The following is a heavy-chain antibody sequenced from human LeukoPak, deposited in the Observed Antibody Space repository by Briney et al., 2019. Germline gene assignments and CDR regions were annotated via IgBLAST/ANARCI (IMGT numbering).Heavy chain of an antibody. CDR1: GFTFSRYA. V-gene: IGHV3-30-3*01. J-gene: IGHJ4*02. D-gene: IGHD2-21*01. CDR3: TRVSILDDLDC. Sequence: PGGSLRLSCAASGFTFSRYAMHWVRQAPGKGLEWVAVISYDGSNKYYADSVKGRFTISRDNAKNSLYLQINSLRGEDTAVYYCTRVSILDDLDCWGQGTLVTVSS. CDR2: ISYDGSNK.